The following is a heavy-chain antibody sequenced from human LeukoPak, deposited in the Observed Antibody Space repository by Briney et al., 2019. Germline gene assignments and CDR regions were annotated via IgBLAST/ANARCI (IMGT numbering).Heavy chain of an antibody. J-gene: IGHJ4*02. CDR2: INHSGST. V-gene: IGHV4-34*01. D-gene: IGHD3-10*01. CDR1: GGSFSGYY. CDR3: ASGNGSGSYNY. Sequence: MSSETLSLTCAVYGGSFSGYYWSWIRQPPGKGLEWIGEINHSGSTNYNPSLKSRVTISVDTSKNQFSLKLSSVTAADTAVYYCASGNGSGSYNYWGQGTLVTVSS.